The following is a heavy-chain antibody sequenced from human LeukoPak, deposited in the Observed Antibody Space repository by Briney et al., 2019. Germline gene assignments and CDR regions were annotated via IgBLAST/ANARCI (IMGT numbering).Heavy chain of an antibody. CDR1: GGTFSSYA. CDR2: ISAYNGNT. Sequence: ASVKVSCKASGGTFSSYAISWVRQAPGQGLEWMGWISAYNGNTNYAQKLQGRVTMTTDTSTSTAYMELRSLRSDDTAVYYCATTHSSGWYPYDYWGQGTLVTVSS. CDR3: ATTHSSGWYPYDY. D-gene: IGHD6-19*01. J-gene: IGHJ4*02. V-gene: IGHV1-18*01.